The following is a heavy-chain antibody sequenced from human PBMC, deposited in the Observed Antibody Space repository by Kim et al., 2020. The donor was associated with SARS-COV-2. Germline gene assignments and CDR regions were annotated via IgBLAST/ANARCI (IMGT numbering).Heavy chain of an antibody. D-gene: IGHD3-16*02. V-gene: IGHV4-34*01. CDR3: AREGNDYVWGSYRYFDY. Sequence: KSRVTISVDTSKNQFSLKLSSVTAADTAVYYCAREGNDYVWGSYRYFDYWGQGTLVTVSS. J-gene: IGHJ4*02.